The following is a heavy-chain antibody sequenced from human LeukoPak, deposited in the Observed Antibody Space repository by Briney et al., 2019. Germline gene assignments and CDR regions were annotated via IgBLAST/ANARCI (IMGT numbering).Heavy chain of an antibody. V-gene: IGHV4-34*01. J-gene: IGHJ4*02. CDR3: ARGQWLSAY. CDR1: GGSFSGYY. CDR2: INHSGST. D-gene: IGHD6-19*01. Sequence: PSETLSLTCAVYGGSFSGYYWSWIRQPPGKGLEWIGEINHSGSTNYNPSLKSRVTISVDTSKNQFSLKLSSVTAADTAVYYCARGQWLSAYWGQGTLVTVSS.